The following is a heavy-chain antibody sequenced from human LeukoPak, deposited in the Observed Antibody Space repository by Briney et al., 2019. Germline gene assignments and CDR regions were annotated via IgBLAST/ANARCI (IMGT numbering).Heavy chain of an antibody. CDR2: IYYSGST. V-gene: IGHV4-31*03. Sequence: SETLSPTCTVSGGSISSGGYYWSWIRQHPGKGLEWIGYIYYSGSTYYNPSLKSRVTISVDTSKNQFSLKLSSVTAADTAVYYCRGESIIDYWGQGTLVTVSS. CDR1: GGSISSGGYY. J-gene: IGHJ4*02. D-gene: IGHD3-10*01. CDR3: RGESIIDY.